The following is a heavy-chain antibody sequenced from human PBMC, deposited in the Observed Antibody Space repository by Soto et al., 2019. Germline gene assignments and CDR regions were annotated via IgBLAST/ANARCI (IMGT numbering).Heavy chain of an antibody. CDR3: ARGRSYGY. J-gene: IGHJ4*02. D-gene: IGHD5-18*01. CDR1: GGSFSGYY. CDR2: INHSGST. Sequence: QVQLQQWGAGLLKPSETLSLTCAVYGGSFSGYYWSWIRQPPGKGLEWIGEINHSGSTNYNPSLKSRFTISVDTSKNQFSLKLSSVTAADTAVYYCARGRSYGYWGQGTLVTVSS. V-gene: IGHV4-34*01.